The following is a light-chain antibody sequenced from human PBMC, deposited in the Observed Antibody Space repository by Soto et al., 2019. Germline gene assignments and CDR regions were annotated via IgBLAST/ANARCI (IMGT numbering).Light chain of an antibody. J-gene: IGKJ1*01. Sequence: EIQMTQSPSSLSASVGDRATITCRASQSTSSFLAWYQQKPGQAPKLLIYDASTLHSGIPARFSASGSGTEFPLTSSGLQADDVAVYYCQQYNRYAVTFGQGTKVDIK. CDR2: DAS. CDR3: QQYNRYAVT. V-gene: IGKV1-5*01. CDR1: QSTSSF.